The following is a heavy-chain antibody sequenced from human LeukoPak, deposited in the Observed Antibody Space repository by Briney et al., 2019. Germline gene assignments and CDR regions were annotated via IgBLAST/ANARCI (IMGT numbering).Heavy chain of an antibody. D-gene: IGHD2-2*01. V-gene: IGHV1-18*01. CDR2: ISAYNGNT. CDR1: GYTFTSYG. Sequence: ASVKVSCKASGYTFTSYGISWVRQAPGQGLEWVGWISAYNGNTNYAQKYQGRVTMTTDTSMSTTHMELRSLRTDDTAVYYCARRVVVVPAAMFWRNYFDYWGQGTLVTVSS. J-gene: IGHJ4*02. CDR3: ARRVVVVPAAMFWRNYFDY.